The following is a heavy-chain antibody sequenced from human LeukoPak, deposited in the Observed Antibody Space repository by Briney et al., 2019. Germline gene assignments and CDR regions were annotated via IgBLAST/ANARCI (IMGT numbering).Heavy chain of an antibody. CDR1: GFTFSSYA. D-gene: IGHD5-24*01. V-gene: IGHV3-23*01. Sequence: PGGSLRLSCAASGFTFSSYAMSWVRQAPGKGLEWVSGISDSGGSTYSADSVRGRFTISRDNSKNTLYLQMNSLRAEDTAVYYCARVEMATIPFDYWGQGTLVTVSS. CDR2: ISDSGGST. J-gene: IGHJ4*02. CDR3: ARVEMATIPFDY.